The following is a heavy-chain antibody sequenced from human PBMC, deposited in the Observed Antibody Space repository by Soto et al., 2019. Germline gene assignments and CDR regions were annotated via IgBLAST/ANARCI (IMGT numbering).Heavy chain of an antibody. CDR3: ANYDYGSGSYNFDY. D-gene: IGHD3-10*01. V-gene: IGHV1-69*06. J-gene: IGHJ4*02. CDR1: RCTFSSYA. Sequence: GASVKVSYKASRCTFSSYASSWVRQAPGQGLEWMGGIIPIFGTANYAQKFQGRVTITADKSTSTAYMELSSLRSEDTAVYYCANYDYGSGSYNFDYWGQGTLVTVSS. CDR2: IIPIFGTA.